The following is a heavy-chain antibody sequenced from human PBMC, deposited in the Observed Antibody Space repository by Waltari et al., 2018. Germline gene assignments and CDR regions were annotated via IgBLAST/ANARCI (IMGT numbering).Heavy chain of an antibody. CDR3: ARSHWGIYGDYVGDY. CDR1: GGSFSGYY. J-gene: IGHJ4*02. V-gene: IGHV4-34*01. D-gene: IGHD4-17*01. Sequence: QVQLQQWGAGLLKPSETLSLTCAVYGGSFSGYYWRWVRQPPGKGLEWIGEINHSGSTNYNPSLKSRVTISVDTSKNQFSLKLSSVTAADTAVYYCARSHWGIYGDYVGDYWGQGTLVTVSS. CDR2: INHSGST.